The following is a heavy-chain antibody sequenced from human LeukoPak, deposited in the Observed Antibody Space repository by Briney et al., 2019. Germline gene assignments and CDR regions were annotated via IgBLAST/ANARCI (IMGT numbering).Heavy chain of an antibody. Sequence: GGSLRLSCAASRFTFNNYDMKWVRQAPGKGLEWVSRINSDGSSTSYADSVKGRFTISRDNAKNTLYLQMNSLRAEDTAVYYCARDGIHDYSNYHYYYYMDVWGKGTTVTVSS. CDR2: INSDGSST. CDR3: ARDGIHDYSNYHYYYYMDV. V-gene: IGHV3-74*01. J-gene: IGHJ6*03. D-gene: IGHD4-11*01. CDR1: RFTFNNYD.